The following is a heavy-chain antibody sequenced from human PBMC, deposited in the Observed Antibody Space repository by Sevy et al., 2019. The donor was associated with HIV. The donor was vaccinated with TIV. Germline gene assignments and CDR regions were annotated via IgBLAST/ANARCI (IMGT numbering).Heavy chain of an antibody. D-gene: IGHD6-19*01. Sequence: GGSLRLSCVASGFNLENFWMNWVRQAPGKGLEWMANIRQDGTEIYYVASVKGRFTISRDNARNLVHLQMNSLRVEDTALYYCVRAIQSDGSFWGQGALVTVSS. CDR2: IRQDGTEI. V-gene: IGHV3-7*01. J-gene: IGHJ4*02. CDR3: VRAIQSDGSF. CDR1: GFNLENFW.